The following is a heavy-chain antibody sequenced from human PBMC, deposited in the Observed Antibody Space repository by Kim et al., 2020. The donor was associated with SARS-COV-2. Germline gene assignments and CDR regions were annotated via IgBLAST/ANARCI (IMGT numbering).Heavy chain of an antibody. J-gene: IGHJ4*02. Sequence: GGSLRLSCAASGFTFSSYSMDWVRQAPGKGLQWVSSISDSSIYIFSADSVKGRFTTSRDNAKNSLYLQMNSLRVEDTAVYYCARGALNYGDHGDYWGQGT. CDR1: GFTFSSYS. CDR3: ARGALNYGDHGDY. D-gene: IGHD4-17*01. CDR2: ISDSSIYI. V-gene: IGHV3-21*01.